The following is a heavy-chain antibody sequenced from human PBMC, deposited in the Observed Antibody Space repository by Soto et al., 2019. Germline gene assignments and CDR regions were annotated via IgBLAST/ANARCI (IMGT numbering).Heavy chain of an antibody. Sequence: SVKVSCKASGGTFSSYAISWVRRAPGQGLEWMGGIIPIFGTANYAQKFQGRVTITADESTSTAYMELSSLRSEDTAVYYCARERDCSSTSCYEYFDYWGQGTLVTVSS. CDR1: GGTFSSYA. CDR3: ARERDCSSTSCYEYFDY. D-gene: IGHD2-2*01. J-gene: IGHJ4*02. V-gene: IGHV1-69*13. CDR2: IIPIFGTA.